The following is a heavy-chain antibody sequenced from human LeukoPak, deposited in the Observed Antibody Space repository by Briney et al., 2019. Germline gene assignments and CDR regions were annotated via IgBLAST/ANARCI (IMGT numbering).Heavy chain of an antibody. D-gene: IGHD4-17*01. CDR3: ARGGAYGDYYI. J-gene: IGHJ4*02. V-gene: IGHV4-30-2*01. CDR2: MYHSGST. Sequence: SGTLSLTCAVSGGSISSGGYSWSWLRQPPGKGLEWIGYMYHSGSTYYNPSLKSRVTISVDRSKNQFSLKLSSVTAADSAVYYCARGGAYGDYYIWGQGTLVTVSS. CDR1: GGSISSGGYS.